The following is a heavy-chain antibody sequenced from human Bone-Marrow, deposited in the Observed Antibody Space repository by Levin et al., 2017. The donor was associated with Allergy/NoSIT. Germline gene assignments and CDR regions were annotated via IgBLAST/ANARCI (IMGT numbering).Heavy chain of an antibody. CDR2: IYRDDST. J-gene: IGHJ4*02. V-gene: IGHV3-66*01. D-gene: IGHD3-22*01. Sequence: ETLSLTCAATGFNVSSNYMTWVRQAPGKGLDWVSNIYRDDSTYYADPVKGRFTISRDDSKNTLYLQMNSLRAEDTAIYYCATSARDSSGCDHWGQGTLVTVSS. CDR3: ATSARDSSGCDH. CDR1: GFNVSSNY.